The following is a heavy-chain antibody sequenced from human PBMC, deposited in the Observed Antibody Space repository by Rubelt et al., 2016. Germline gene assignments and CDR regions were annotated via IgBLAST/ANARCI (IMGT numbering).Heavy chain of an antibody. J-gene: IGHJ4*02. D-gene: IGHD5-24*01. V-gene: IGHV3-23*01. CDR3: ARPAVETDSDVCDY. Sequence: EVQLLESGGGLVQPGGSLRLSCAASGFTFSTYAMSWVRQAPGKGLEWVSSIRRGGDTYYADSVKGRFTISRDNAKNTVNLEMNSLRAEDTAVYYCARPAVETDSDVCDYWGQGTLVTVSS. CDR1: GFTFSTYA. CDR2: IRRGGDT.